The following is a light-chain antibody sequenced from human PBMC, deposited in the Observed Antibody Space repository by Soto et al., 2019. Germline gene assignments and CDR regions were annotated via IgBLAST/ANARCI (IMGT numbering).Light chain of an antibody. CDR3: SSYTGSGTLD. Sequence: QSALTQPASVSGSPGQSITVSCTGTSSDVGGYNYVSWYQQHPGKAPKLIIYDVTDRPSGVSNRFSGSKSGNTASLTISGLQAEDEADYYCSSYTGSGTLDFGSGTKLTVL. J-gene: IGLJ1*01. CDR2: DVT. V-gene: IGLV2-14*01. CDR1: SSDVGGYNY.